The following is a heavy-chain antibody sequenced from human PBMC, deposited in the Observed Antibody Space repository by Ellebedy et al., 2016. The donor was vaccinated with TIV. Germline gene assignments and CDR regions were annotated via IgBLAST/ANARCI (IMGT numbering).Heavy chain of an antibody. V-gene: IGHV3-30-3*01. CDR2: ISYDGSNK. Sequence: GGSLRLSCAASGFTFSSYAMHWVRQAPGKGLEWVAVISYDGSNKYYADSVKGRFTISRDNSKNTLYLQMNSLRAEDTAVYYCARGDSSGAYYFDYWGQGTLVTVSS. CDR1: GFTFSSYA. J-gene: IGHJ4*02. D-gene: IGHD3-22*01. CDR3: ARGDSSGAYYFDY.